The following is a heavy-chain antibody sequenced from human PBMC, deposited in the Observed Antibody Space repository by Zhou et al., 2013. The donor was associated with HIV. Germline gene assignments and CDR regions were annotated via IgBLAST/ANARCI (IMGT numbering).Heavy chain of an antibody. CDR2: TNSHNDNA. D-gene: IGHD1-1*01. CDR3: ARDGGTDWNDSGSDY. V-gene: IGHV1-18*01. J-gene: IGHJ4*02. CDR1: GYSFTDYG. Sequence: QVQLIQSGDEVKKPGASVNVSCNTSGYSFTDYGISWVRQAPGQGLEWMGWISGVRQAPGQGLEWLAWTNSHNDNAHYAQKFQDRVTMTTNTSTNTVYMELRSLRPDDTAVYYCARDGGTDWNDSGSDYWGQGTLITVSS.